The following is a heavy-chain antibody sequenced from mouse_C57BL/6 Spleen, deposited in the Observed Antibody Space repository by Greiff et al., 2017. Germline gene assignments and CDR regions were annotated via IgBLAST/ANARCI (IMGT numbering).Heavy chain of an antibody. CDR1: GYTFTDYN. Sequence: EVQLQQSGPELVKPGASVKMSCKASGYTFTDYNMHWVKQSHGKSLEWIGYINPNNGDTSYNQKFKGKATLTANKSSSTAYMELRSLTSEDSAVYYYARGSGYEGFAYWGQGTLVTVSA. CDR2: INPNNGDT. D-gene: IGHD2-2*01. CDR3: ARGSGYEGFAY. J-gene: IGHJ3*01. V-gene: IGHV1-22*01.